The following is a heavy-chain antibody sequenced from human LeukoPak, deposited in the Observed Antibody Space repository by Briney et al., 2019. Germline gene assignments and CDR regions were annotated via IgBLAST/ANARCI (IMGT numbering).Heavy chain of an antibody. CDR3: ARFAAGGSYYYYMDV. Sequence: GGSPRLSCAASGFTFSSYTMNWVRQPPGKGLEWVSNIGTSSTTIYYADSVKGRFTISRDNAKNSLYLQMNSLRADDTAVYYCARFAAGGSYYYYMDVWGKGTTVTVS. CDR2: IGTSSTTI. D-gene: IGHD6-25*01. V-gene: IGHV3-48*01. J-gene: IGHJ6*03. CDR1: GFTFSSYT.